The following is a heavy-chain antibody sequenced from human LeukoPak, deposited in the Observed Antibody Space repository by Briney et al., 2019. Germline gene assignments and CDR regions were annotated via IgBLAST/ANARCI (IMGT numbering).Heavy chain of an antibody. CDR2: IKSDGSST. J-gene: IGHJ2*01. CDR3: AKGGEYQTPYWYFDL. Sequence: QPGVSLTLSCTASGFTFSSYWMHWVRQAPGKGVVWVSRIKSDGSSTSYEDSVKGRFTISRDNAKNTLYLQMNSLRAEDTAVYYCAKGGEYQTPYWYFDLWGRGTLVTVSS. CDR1: GFTFSSYW. D-gene: IGHD2-2*01. V-gene: IGHV3-74*01.